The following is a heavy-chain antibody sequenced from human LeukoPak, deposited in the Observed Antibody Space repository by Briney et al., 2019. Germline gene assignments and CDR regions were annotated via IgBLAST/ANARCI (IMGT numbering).Heavy chain of an antibody. CDR1: GGSFSGYY. Sequence: SETLSLTCAVYGGSFSGYYWSWIRQPPGKGLEWIGSIYYSGSTYYNPSLKSRVTISVDTSNNQFSLKLRSVTAADTAVFYCTKHGPPKMVVVVTPPDYWGRGTLVTVSS. V-gene: IGHV4-59*04. CDR2: IYYSGST. CDR3: TKHGPPKMVVVVTPPDY. D-gene: IGHD3-22*01. J-gene: IGHJ4*02.